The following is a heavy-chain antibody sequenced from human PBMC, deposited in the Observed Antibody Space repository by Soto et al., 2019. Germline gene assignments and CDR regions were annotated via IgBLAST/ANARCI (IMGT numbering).Heavy chain of an antibody. CDR2: IIPIFGTA. Sequence: QVQLVQSGAEVKKPGSSVKVSCKASGGTFSSYAISWVRQAPGQGLEWMGGIIPIFGTANYAQKFQGRVTIPGDKPKNTAYRGRGSLRSEDTAVYSCAGGGGSSWYRRGAQNCSAPGGQGTLVTVPS. CDR3: AGGGGSSWYRRGAQNCSAP. V-gene: IGHV1-69*06. CDR1: GGTFSSYA. J-gene: IGHJ5*02. D-gene: IGHD6-13*01.